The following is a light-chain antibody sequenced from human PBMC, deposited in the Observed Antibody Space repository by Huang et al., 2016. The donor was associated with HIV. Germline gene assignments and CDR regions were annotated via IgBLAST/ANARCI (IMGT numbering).Light chain of an antibody. CDR2: SAS. V-gene: IGKV1-9*01. J-gene: IGKJ4*01. CDR1: QGISSY. Sequence: IQLTQSPSSLSASVGDRVSLSCRASQGISSYLAWYQQKPGKAPKLRIYSASTLQSGVPSRFSGSGSGTDFTLTISNLQPEDFATYYCHQLYSYPLTFGGGTNVEIK. CDR3: HQLYSYPLT.